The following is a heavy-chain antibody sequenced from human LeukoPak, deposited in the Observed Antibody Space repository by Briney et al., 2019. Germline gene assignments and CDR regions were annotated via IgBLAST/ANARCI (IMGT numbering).Heavy chain of an antibody. CDR2: INHSGST. CDR3: ARSRYDFWSGYYNPPYYYYYGMDV. V-gene: IGHV4-34*01. Sequence: PSETLSLTCAVYGGSFSGYYWSWIRQPPGKGLEWIGEINHSGSTNYNPSLKSRVTISVDTSKNQFSLKLSSVTAADTAVYYCARSRYDFWSGYYNPPYYYYYGMDVWGQGTTVTVSS. CDR1: GGSFSGYY. J-gene: IGHJ6*02. D-gene: IGHD3-3*01.